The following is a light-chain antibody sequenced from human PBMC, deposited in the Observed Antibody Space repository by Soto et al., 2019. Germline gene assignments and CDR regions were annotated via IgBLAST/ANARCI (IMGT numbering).Light chain of an antibody. CDR1: QSVSSSY. CDR2: GAS. Sequence: EIVLTQSPGTLSLSPGERATLSCRASQSVSSSYLAWYQQKPGQAPRLVLFGASSRATDIPDRFSGSGSGTDFTLTISRLEPEDFAVYYCQHYGNSPPSYTFGQGTKLEIK. CDR3: QHYGNSPPSYT. J-gene: IGKJ2*01. V-gene: IGKV3-20*01.